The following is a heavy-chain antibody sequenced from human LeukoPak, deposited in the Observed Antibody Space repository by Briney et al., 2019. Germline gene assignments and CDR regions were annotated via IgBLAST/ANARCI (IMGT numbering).Heavy chain of an antibody. CDR1: GFTFSSYS. CDR2: ISSSSSTI. D-gene: IGHD1-1*01. V-gene: IGHV3-48*04. CDR3: ARYGREPETGAFDI. J-gene: IGHJ3*02. Sequence: GGSLRLSCAASGFTFSSYSMNWVRQAPGKGLEWVSYISSSSSTIYYADSVKGRFTISRDNAKNSVLLQMNSLRAEDTAVYYCARYGREPETGAFDIWGQGTMVTVSS.